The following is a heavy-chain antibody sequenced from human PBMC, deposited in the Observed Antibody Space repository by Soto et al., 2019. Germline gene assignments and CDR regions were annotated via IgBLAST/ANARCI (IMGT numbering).Heavy chain of an antibody. CDR3: VRDQYSGYDFAL. V-gene: IGHV4-30-4*01. D-gene: IGHD5-12*01. CDR2: IPSRGRP. J-gene: IGHJ5*02. Sequence: PSETLDLTCAVSGASLAGCSYYLCWVRQPPGKGLEWIGYIPSRGRPFYNPSLTSRGTISADSSKNQLSLQLTSVTAADTAVYYCVRDQYSGYDFALWGQGNLVT. CDR1: GASLAGCSYY.